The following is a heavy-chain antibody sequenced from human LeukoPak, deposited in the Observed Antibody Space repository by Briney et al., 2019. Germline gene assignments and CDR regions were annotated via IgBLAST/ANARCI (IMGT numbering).Heavy chain of an antibody. D-gene: IGHD1-26*01. CDR1: GGSIRSSYYY. Sequence: PSETLSLTCTVSGGSIRSSYYYWGWIRQPPGKGLEWIGSIYDSGSTYYNPSLKSRVTISVDTSKNQFSLKLNSVAAADTAVYYCARGLGSYRNFDYWGQGTLVTVSS. CDR2: IYDSGST. CDR3: ARGLGSYRNFDY. V-gene: IGHV4-39*01. J-gene: IGHJ4*02.